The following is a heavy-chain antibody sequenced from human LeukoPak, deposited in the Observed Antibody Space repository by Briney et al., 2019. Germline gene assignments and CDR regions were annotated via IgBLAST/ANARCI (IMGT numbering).Heavy chain of an antibody. J-gene: IGHJ6*03. D-gene: IGHD2-21*02. V-gene: IGHV1-2*02. CDR3: ARGVTARGFYYYMDI. CDR1: GYTFTGYY. Sequence: ASVKDSCKASGYTFTGYYIQWVRQAPGQGLEWMGWINPHSGGTNYAQEFQGRVTMTRDTSISTAYMELSSLRPDDTAVYSCARGVTARGFYYYMDIWGNGTTVTISS. CDR2: INPHSGGT.